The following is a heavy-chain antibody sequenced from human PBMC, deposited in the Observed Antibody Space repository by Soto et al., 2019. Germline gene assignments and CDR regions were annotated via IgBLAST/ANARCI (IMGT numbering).Heavy chain of an antibody. J-gene: IGHJ6*02. CDR1: GGSISTSDYS. CDR2: IYQTGRT. D-gene: IGHD3-3*01. Sequence: QLQLQESGSGLVQPSQTLSLTCTASGGSISTSDYSWTWIRQPPGGGLEWIGSIYQTGRTYVIPSLKSRVTMSLDKSKNQFSLNLTSVTAADTALCYCAREMTIFGVAPGGGVDVWGQGTTVTVSS. CDR3: AREMTIFGVAPGGGVDV. V-gene: IGHV4-30-2*01.